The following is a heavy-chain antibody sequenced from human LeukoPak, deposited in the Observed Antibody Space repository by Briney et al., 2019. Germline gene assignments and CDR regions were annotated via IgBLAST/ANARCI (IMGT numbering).Heavy chain of an antibody. Sequence: ASVKVSCKASGGTFSSYAISWVRQAPGQGLEWMGGIIPIFGTANYAQKFQGRVTITADESTSTAYMELRSLRSDDTAVYYCASDPIWGSYGGIDYWGQGTLVTVSS. J-gene: IGHJ4*02. CDR2: IIPIFGTA. CDR1: GGTFSSYA. V-gene: IGHV1-69*01. D-gene: IGHD3-16*01. CDR3: ASDPIWGSYGGIDY.